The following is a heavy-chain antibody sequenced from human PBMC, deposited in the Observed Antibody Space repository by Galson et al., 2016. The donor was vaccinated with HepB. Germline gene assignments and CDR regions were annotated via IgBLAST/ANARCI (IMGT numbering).Heavy chain of an antibody. CDR1: GFTFNIYA. J-gene: IGHJ5*02. CDR2: ISGDGRGT. Sequence: SLRLSCAASGFTFNIYAMTWVRQAPGKGLQWVSAISGDGRGTYYADSVKGRFTISRDNSKTTVYLQMGSLRAEDTAVYYCVRDTFGAFDPWGQGALVTVSS. CDR3: VRDTFGAFDP. D-gene: IGHD3-16*01. V-gene: IGHV3-23*01.